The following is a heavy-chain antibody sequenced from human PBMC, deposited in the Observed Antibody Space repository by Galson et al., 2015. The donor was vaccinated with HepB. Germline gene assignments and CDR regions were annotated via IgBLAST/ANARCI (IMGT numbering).Heavy chain of an antibody. D-gene: IGHD6-19*01. CDR3: TRDMRPFTSGWRAFDI. CDR1: GGSISSYY. Sequence: SETLSLTCTVSGGSISSYYWSWIRQPPGKGLEWIGYIYNSGSTNYNPSLKSRVTISEDTAKNQFSLKLRSVTAADTAVYYCTRDMRPFTSGWRAFDIWGQGTMVTVSS. V-gene: IGHV4-59*01. CDR2: IYNSGST. J-gene: IGHJ3*02.